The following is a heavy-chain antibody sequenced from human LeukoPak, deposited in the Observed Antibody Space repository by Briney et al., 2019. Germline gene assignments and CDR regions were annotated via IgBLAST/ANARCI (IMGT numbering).Heavy chain of an antibody. J-gene: IGHJ4*02. CDR2: IRNDGSNK. CDR1: GFTFASYG. Sequence: PGGSLRLSCAASGFTFASYGMHWDRQAPGKGLEWLAFIRNDGSNKYYADSVKGRFTISRDNSKNTLYLQMSSLRAEDTAVYYCAKAFYGSGCYPQDYWGQGTLVTVSS. CDR3: AKAFYGSGCYPQDY. D-gene: IGHD3-10*01. V-gene: IGHV3-30*02.